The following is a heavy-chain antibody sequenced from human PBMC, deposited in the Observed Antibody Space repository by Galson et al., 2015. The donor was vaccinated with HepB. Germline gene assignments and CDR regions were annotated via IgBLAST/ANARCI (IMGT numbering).Heavy chain of an antibody. CDR3: AREDIGIAAAGTPSYYYGLDV. J-gene: IGHJ6*02. CDR1: GFTFSSYG. CDR2: ISYDGSNK. Sequence: SLRLSCAASGFTFSSYGMHWVRQAPGKGLGWVAVISYDGSNKYYADSVKGRFTISRDNSKNTVYLQMNSLRAEDTGAYYCAREDIGIAAAGTPSYYYGLDVWGQGTTVTVSS. V-gene: IGHV3-30*03. D-gene: IGHD6-13*01.